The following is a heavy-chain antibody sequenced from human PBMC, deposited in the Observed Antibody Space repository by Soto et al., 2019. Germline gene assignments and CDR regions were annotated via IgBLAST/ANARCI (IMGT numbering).Heavy chain of an antibody. D-gene: IGHD3-10*01. CDR2: IWYDGSNK. J-gene: IGHJ6*02. V-gene: IGHV3-33*01. Sequence: GGSLRLSFAASGFTFSSYGMHWVRQAPGKWLEWVAVIWYDGSNKYYADSVKGLFTISRDNSKNTLYLQMNSLRAEDTAVYYCARYYGSGSEYQIYGMDVWGQGTTVPVYS. CDR3: ARYYGSGSEYQIYGMDV. CDR1: GFTFSSYG.